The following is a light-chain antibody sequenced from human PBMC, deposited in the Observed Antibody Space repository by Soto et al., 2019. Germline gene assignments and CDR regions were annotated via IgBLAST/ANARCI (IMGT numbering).Light chain of an antibody. Sequence: QSVLTQPPSASGTPGQRVTISCSGSSSNIGRNTVNWYQQLPGTAPKLLIYNNNQRPSGVPDRFSGSKSGNTASLTISGLQAEDEADYYCSSYRTNILWVFGGGTKLTVL. J-gene: IGLJ3*02. V-gene: IGLV1-44*01. CDR2: NNN. CDR3: SSYRTNILWV. CDR1: SSNIGRNT.